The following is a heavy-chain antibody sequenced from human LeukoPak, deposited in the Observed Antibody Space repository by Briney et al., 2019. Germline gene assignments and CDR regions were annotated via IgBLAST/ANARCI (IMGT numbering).Heavy chain of an antibody. CDR2: IYYSGST. CDR1: GGSITSSY. V-gene: IGHV4-59*01. Sequence: SETLSLTCPVSGGSITSSYWSWIRQPPGKGLEWIGYIYYSGSTNYNPSLKSRVTISVDTSKNQFSLKLSSVTAADTAVYYCARGHVVVPAAIDYWGQGTLVTVSS. CDR3: ARGHVVVPAAIDY. D-gene: IGHD2-2*01. J-gene: IGHJ4*02.